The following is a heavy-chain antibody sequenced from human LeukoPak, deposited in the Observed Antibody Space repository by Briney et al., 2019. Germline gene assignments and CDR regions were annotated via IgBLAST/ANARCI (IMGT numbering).Heavy chain of an antibody. CDR3: ARDSGYSSSSGSYYYYGMDV. Sequence: SETLSLTCTVSGGSISSYYWSWIRQPAGKGLEWIGYIYYSGSTNYNPSLKSRVTISVDTSKNQFSLKLSSVTAADTAVYYCARDSGYSSSSGSYYYYGMDVWGQGTTVTVSS. CDR1: GGSISSYY. D-gene: IGHD6-6*01. CDR2: IYYSGST. V-gene: IGHV4-59*01. J-gene: IGHJ6*02.